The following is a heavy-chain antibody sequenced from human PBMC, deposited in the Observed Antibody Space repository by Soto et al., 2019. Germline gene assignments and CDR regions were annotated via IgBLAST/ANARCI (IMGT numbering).Heavy chain of an antibody. CDR2: IIPIFGTA. CDR1: GGTFSSYA. CDR3: ARVAANRYCSSTSCYFDY. Sequence: SVKVSCKASGGTFSSYAISWVRQAPGQGLEWMGGIIPIFGTANYAQKFQGRVTITADESTSTAYMELSSLRSEDTAVYYCARVAANRYCSSTSCYFDYWGQGTLVTVSS. J-gene: IGHJ4*02. D-gene: IGHD2-2*01. V-gene: IGHV1-69*13.